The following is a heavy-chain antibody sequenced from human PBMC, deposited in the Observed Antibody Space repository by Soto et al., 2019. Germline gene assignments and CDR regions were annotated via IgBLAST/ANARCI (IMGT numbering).Heavy chain of an antibody. CDR2: IYYSGST. J-gene: IGHJ5*02. D-gene: IGHD3-22*01. CDR3: ARESKYDTSGYPPWFAP. Sequence: SETLSLTCAVSGASISSGGYYWSWIRQHPGEGLEWIGYIYYSGSTSYNPSLKSRVTISVDTSKNQFSLKLSSVTDADTAVYYCARESKYDTSGYPPWFAPWGQGTLVTVSS. CDR1: GASISSGGYY. V-gene: IGHV4-31*11.